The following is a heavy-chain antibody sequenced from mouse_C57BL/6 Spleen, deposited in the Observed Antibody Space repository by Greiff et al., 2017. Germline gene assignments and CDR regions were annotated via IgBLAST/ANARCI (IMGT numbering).Heavy chain of an antibody. Sequence: QVQLQQSGPGLVQPSQSLSITCTVSGFSLTSYGVHWVRQSPGKGLEWLGVLWRGGSTDYNAAFMSRLSITKDNSKSHVFFKMNSLQADDTAIYYCAKNYDGYYLWVAYWGQGTLVTVAA. D-gene: IGHD2-3*01. CDR2: LWRGGST. CDR3: AKNYDGYYLWVAY. CDR1: GFSLTSYG. J-gene: IGHJ3*01. V-gene: IGHV2-5*01.